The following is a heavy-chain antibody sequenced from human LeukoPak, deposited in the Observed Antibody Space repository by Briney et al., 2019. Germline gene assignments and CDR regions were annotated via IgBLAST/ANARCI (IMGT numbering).Heavy chain of an antibody. D-gene: IGHD3-10*01. CDR3: ARDSPSLWFGELLPWFDP. CDR1: GFTFSSYW. CDR2: IKQDGSEK. J-gene: IGHJ5*02. Sequence: GGSLRLSCAASGFTFSSYWMSWVRQAPGKGLEWVANIKQDGSEKYYVDSVKGRFTISRDNAKNSLYLQMDSLRAEDTAVYYCARDSPSLWFGELLPWFDPWGQGTLVTVSS. V-gene: IGHV3-7*03.